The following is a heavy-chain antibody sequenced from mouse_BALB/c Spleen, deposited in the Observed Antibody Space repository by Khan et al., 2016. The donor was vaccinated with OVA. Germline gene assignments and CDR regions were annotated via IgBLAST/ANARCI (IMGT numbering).Heavy chain of an antibody. J-gene: IGHJ3*01. D-gene: IGHD1-2*01. CDR2: IHPNNGDT. V-gene: IGHV1S29*02. CDR1: GYTFTDYN. Sequence: VQLQQSGPEVVRPGASVKISCKASGYTFTDYNMDWVKQRHGKSLEWIGYIHPNNGDTGYTQKFKTKASLTVDDSSRTVHMELRSLPSEDSAVYYCARAGYGSFGYWGQGTLVTVSA. CDR3: ARAGYGSFGY.